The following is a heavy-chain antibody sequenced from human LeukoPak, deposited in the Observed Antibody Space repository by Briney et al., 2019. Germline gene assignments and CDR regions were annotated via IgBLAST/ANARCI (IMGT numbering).Heavy chain of an antibody. CDR1: GFSLSSYW. J-gene: IGHJ4*02. CDR2: IKQDGSEK. V-gene: IGHV3-7*03. D-gene: IGHD3-22*01. Sequence: GGSLRLSCAVSGFSLSSYWMSWLRQAQGKELEWVANIKQDGSEKYYVDSVKGRFTISRDNAKNSLYLQMHSLRAEDTAVYYCARESYYYDSSGYYVYYFDYWGQGTLVTVSS. CDR3: ARESYYYDSSGYYVYYFDY.